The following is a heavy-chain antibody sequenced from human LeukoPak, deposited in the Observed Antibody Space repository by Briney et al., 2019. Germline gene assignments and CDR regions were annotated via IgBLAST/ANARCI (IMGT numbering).Heavy chain of an antibody. CDR1: GGSISSGGYY. Sequence: SETLSLTCTVSGGSISSGGYYWSWIRQHPGKGLEWIGYIYYSGSTYYNPSLKSRVTISVDRSKNQFSLKLSSVTAADTAVYYCARGGDFWSGYSPLDNWFDPWGQGTLVTVSS. V-gene: IGHV4-31*03. J-gene: IGHJ5*02. CDR2: IYYSGST. D-gene: IGHD3-3*01. CDR3: ARGGDFWSGYSPLDNWFDP.